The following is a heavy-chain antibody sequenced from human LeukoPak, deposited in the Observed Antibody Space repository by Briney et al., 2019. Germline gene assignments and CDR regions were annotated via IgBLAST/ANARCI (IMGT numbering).Heavy chain of an antibody. CDR1: GFTFSSYE. Sequence: GGSLRLSCAASGFTFSSYEMNWVRQAPGKGLEWLSYIGSSGSTIYYADSVKGRFTISRDNAKNSLYLKMNSLRAEDTAVYYCAGERWGSGSYSLDCWGQGTLVTVSS. V-gene: IGHV3-48*03. D-gene: IGHD3-10*01. CDR2: IGSSGSTI. J-gene: IGHJ4*02. CDR3: AGERWGSGSYSLDC.